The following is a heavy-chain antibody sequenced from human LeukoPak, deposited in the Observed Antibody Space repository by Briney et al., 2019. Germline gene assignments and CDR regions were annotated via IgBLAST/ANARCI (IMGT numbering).Heavy chain of an antibody. CDR3: ASVMDLTGFDY. CDR2: IYHSGST. D-gene: IGHD3-9*01. CDR1: GGSIHNYY. V-gene: IGHV4-59*08. Sequence: PSETLSLTCTVSGGSIHNYYWSWIRQPPGKGLEWIGYIYHSGSTNYNPSLKSRVTISVDTSRNQFSLKLSSVTAADTAVYYCASVMDLTGFDYWGQGTLVTVSS. J-gene: IGHJ4*02.